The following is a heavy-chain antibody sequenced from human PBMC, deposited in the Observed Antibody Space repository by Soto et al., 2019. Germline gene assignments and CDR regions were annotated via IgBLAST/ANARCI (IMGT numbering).Heavy chain of an antibody. CDR1: GFTFNNYA. CDR2: ISGSGGST. D-gene: IGHD6-13*01. V-gene: IGHV3-23*01. CDR3: TKGAGQQINLYYYYMDV. Sequence: EVLLLESGGGLLQPGGSLRVSCVASGFTFNNYAMSWVRQAPGKGLEWVSGISGSGGSTYYADSVKGRFTISRDNSKNTVYLQTNSLRAEDTAVYYCTKGAGQQINLYYYYMDVWGKGTTVTVSS. J-gene: IGHJ6*03.